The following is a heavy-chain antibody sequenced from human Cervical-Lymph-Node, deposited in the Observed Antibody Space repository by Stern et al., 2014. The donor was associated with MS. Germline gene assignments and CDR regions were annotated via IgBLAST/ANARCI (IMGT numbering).Heavy chain of an antibody. CDR3: TIEMAARRFDA. V-gene: IGHV3-66*01. D-gene: IGHD6-6*01. CDR1: GVSVSASY. Sequence: EVQLVESGGGLVQPGGSLRLSCTASGVSVSASYMTWVRQAPGQGLEWVALIYSSNNVYYGDSVKGRFTIARDRSKNTVHLQMNSLRVEDTGVYYCTIEMAARRFDAWGQGTLVAGSS. CDR2: IYSSNNV. J-gene: IGHJ5*02.